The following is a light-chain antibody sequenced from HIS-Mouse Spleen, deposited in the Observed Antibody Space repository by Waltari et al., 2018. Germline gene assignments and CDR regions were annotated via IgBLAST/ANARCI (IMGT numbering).Light chain of an antibody. J-gene: IGKJ2*01. CDR1: PSISSW. CDR2: QAS. V-gene: IGKV1-5*03. Sequence: DIQITQSPSTLSASVGDRVTITCRASPSISSWLAWYQQKPGKAPKLLIYQASSLESGVPSRFSGSGSGTEFTLTISSLQPDDFATYYCQQYNSYSMYTFGQGTKLEIK. CDR3: QQYNSYSMYT.